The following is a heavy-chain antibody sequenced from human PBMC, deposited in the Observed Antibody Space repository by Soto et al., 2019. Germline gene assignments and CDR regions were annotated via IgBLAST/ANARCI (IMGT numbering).Heavy chain of an antibody. V-gene: IGHV4-30-4*01. CDR3: ARYGVADGMDV. D-gene: IGHD2-8*01. Sequence: QVQLQESGPGLVKPSQTLSLTCTVSGGSISSGDYYWSWIRQPPGKGLEWIGYIYYSGRTYYNPSLMSRVTIPVHPTKNRFSLKRSSVTAADTAVYYCARYGVADGMDVWGQGTTFTVSS. CDR2: IYYSGRT. J-gene: IGHJ6*02. CDR1: GGSISSGDYY.